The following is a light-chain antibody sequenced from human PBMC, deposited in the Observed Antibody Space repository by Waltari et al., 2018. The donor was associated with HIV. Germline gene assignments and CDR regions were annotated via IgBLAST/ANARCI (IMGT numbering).Light chain of an antibody. J-gene: IGLJ2*01. CDR2: DVT. CDR3: SSYTSSSTLVV. Sequence: QSALTQPASVSGSPGQSITISCTGTSSDVGGFHYVSCYQHHPGKAPKLMIYDVTSRPSGVSNRFSGSKSGNTASLTISGLQAEDEADYYCSSYTSSSTLVVFGGGTKLTVL. V-gene: IGLV2-14*03. CDR1: SSDVGGFHY.